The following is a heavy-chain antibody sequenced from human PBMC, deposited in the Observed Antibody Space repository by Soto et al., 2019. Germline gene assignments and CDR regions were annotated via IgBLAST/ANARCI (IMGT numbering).Heavy chain of an antibody. CDR1: GFTFSSYG. V-gene: IGHV3-30*18. D-gene: IGHD1-1*01. Sequence: QVQLVESGGGVVQPGRSLRLSCAASGFTFSSYGMHWVRQAPGKGLEWVAVISYDGSNKYYADSVKGRFTISRDNSKNTLYLQMNSLRAEDTDVYYCAKDRAGKQEDYWGQGTLVTVSS. CDR3: AKDRAGKQEDY. J-gene: IGHJ4*02. CDR2: ISYDGSNK.